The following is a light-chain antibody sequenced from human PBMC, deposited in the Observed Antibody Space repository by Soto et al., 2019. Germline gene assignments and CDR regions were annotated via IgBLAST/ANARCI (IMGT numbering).Light chain of an antibody. CDR3: ATWDDSVNGEV. CDR2: SDN. CDR1: SSNIGSNS. Sequence: QSVLTQPPSASGTPGQRVTISCSASSSNIGSNSVNWYQQLPETAPKLLIYSDNQRPSGVPDRFSGSKSGTSASLAISGLQSEDEAEYFCATWDDSVNGEVFGGGTKVTVL. V-gene: IGLV1-44*01. J-gene: IGLJ2*01.